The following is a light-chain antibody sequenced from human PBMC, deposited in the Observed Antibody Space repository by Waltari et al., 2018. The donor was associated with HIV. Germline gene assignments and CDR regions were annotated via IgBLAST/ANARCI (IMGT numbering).Light chain of an antibody. J-gene: IGLJ3*02. Sequence: QSALTQPASVSGSPGQSVTISCTATTSDFGRYNSVSWYQPHPGTVPKVIIYEVTSRPSGVPHRFSGSRSGNTASLTISGLQAEDEAVYYCSTHTTTDTLMFGGGTKLTVL. CDR3: STHTTTDTLM. CDR2: EVT. CDR1: TSDFGRYNS. V-gene: IGLV2-14*03.